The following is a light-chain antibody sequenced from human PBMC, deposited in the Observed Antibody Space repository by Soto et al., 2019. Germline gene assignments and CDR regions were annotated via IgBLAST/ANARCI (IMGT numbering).Light chain of an antibody. V-gene: IGKV1-39*01. CDR2: AAS. CDR1: RSISTY. Sequence: DIQMTQSPSSLSASIGERVTITCRASRSISTYVNWYQHKPGKAPKLLIYAASSLQSGVPSRFSGGGSGADFTLTISSLQPEDSATYYCQQSYSILYTFGQGTNLEIK. CDR3: QQSYSILYT. J-gene: IGKJ2*01.